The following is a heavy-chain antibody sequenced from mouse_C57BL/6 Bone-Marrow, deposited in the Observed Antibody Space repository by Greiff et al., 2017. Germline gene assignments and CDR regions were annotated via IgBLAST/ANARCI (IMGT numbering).Heavy chain of an antibody. CDR1: GYTFTSYW. CDR2: IDPSDSYT. CDR3: ARDGYYPLYFDY. J-gene: IGHJ2*01. V-gene: IGHV1-69*01. Sequence: QVQLQQPGAELVMPGASVKLSCKASGYTFTSYWMHWVKQRPGQGLEWIGEIDPSDSYTNYNQKFKGKSTLTVDKSSSTAYMQLSSLTSEDYAVYYCARDGYYPLYFDYWGQGTTLTVSS. D-gene: IGHD2-3*01.